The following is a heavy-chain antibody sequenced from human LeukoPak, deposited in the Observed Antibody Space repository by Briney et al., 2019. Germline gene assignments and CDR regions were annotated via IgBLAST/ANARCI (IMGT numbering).Heavy chain of an antibody. J-gene: IGHJ4*02. D-gene: IGHD2-2*01. V-gene: IGHV3-74*03. CDR2: INTDGSYT. CDR1: GFTFSSSG. Sequence: GGSLRLSCAASGFTFSSSGMHWVRQAPGKGLVWVSRINTDGSYTTYADSVKGRFTVSRDNAKNTLFLQMNSLGDGDTAVYYCTRIPYSTSTYDYWGQGTLVTVSS. CDR3: TRIPYSTSTYDY.